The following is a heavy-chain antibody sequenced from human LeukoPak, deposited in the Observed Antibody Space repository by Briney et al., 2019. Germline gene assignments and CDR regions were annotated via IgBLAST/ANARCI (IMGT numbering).Heavy chain of an antibody. Sequence: GGSLRLSCAASGFTFDDYAMHWVRQAPGKGLEWVSGISWNSGSIGYADSVKGRFTISRDNAKNTLYLQMNSLRAEDTAVYYCSSRLFDWGQGTLVTVSS. CDR1: GFTFDDYA. V-gene: IGHV3-9*01. CDR2: ISWNSGSI. CDR3: SSRLFD. J-gene: IGHJ4*02. D-gene: IGHD6-25*01.